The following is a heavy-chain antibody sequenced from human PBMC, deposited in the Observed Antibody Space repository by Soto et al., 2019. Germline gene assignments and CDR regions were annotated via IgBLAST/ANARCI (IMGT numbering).Heavy chain of an antibody. V-gene: IGHV4-34*01. J-gene: IGHJ4*02. CDR1: GGSFSGYY. D-gene: IGHD3-3*01. Sequence: SETLYLTCAVYGGSFSGYYWSWIRQRPGKGLEWIGEINHSGSTNYNPSLKSRVTISVDTSKNQFSLKLSSVTAAATAVYYCARGKTLLTIPGLVTPCYFDYWGQGTLVTVSS. CDR3: ARGKTLLTIPGLVTPCYFDY. CDR2: INHSGST.